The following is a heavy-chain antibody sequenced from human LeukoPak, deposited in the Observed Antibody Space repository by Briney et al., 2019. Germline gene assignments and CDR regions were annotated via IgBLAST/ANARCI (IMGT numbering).Heavy chain of an antibody. V-gene: IGHV3-30*18. D-gene: IGHD6-19*01. CDR2: ISYDGSNK. Sequence: PGRSLRLSCAASGFTFSSYGMHWVRQAPGKGLEWVAVISYDGSNKYYADSVKGRFTISRDNSKNTLYLQMNSLRAEDTAVYYCGKGRWGLSSGCYNYWGQGTLVTVSS. CDR3: GKGRWGLSSGCYNY. J-gene: IGHJ4*02. CDR1: GFTFSSYG.